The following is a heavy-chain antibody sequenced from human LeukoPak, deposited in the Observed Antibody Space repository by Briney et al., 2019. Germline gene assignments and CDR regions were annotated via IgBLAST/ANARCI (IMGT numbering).Heavy chain of an antibody. CDR2: IHYSGTT. Sequence: SETLYLTCTVSGGSISSRSYYWGWIRQPPGRGLEWIGSIHYSGTTYYNPSLKSRVTISVDTSKNQFSLKVNSVTAADTTVYYCARQIVGETYFDYWGQGTLVTVSS. V-gene: IGHV4-39*01. D-gene: IGHD1-26*01. CDR3: ARQIVGETYFDY. J-gene: IGHJ4*02. CDR1: GGSISSRSYY.